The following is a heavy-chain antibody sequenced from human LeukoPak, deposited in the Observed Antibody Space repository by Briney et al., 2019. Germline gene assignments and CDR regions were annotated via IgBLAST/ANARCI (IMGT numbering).Heavy chain of an antibody. CDR3: AKAVTEYSSSWLDY. D-gene: IGHD6-6*01. Sequence: PGGSLRLSCAASGFTFDDYAMHWVRQAPGKGLEWVSLISWNGGSTYYADSVKGRFTISRDNSKNSLYLQMNSLRAEDTALYYCAKAVTEYSSSWLDYWGQGTLVTVSS. V-gene: IGHV3-43D*04. CDR1: GFTFDDYA. CDR2: ISWNGGST. J-gene: IGHJ4*02.